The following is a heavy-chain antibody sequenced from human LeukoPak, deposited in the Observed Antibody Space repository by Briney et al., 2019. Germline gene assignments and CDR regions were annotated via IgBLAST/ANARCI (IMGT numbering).Heavy chain of an antibody. Sequence: ASVKVSCKASGGTFSSYAISWVRQAPGRGLEWMGGIIPIFGTANYAQKFQGRVTITADKSTSTAYMELSSLRSEDTAVYYCARGLTTVTNYYYYYYMDVWGKGTTVTVSS. CDR3: ARGLTTVTNYYYYYYMDV. CDR2: IIPIFGTA. D-gene: IGHD4-17*01. V-gene: IGHV1-69*06. CDR1: GGTFSSYA. J-gene: IGHJ6*03.